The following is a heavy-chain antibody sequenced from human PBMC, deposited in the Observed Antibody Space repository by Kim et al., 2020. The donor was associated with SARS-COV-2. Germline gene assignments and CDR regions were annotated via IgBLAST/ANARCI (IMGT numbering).Heavy chain of an antibody. Sequence: GGSLRLSCATSGFDFSNYGMYWVRQAPGKGLEWVAVIWYGGSTEYYGDSVRGRFTISRDNSRNPLHLQMSSLRAGDTAVYFCARASNAAAPYYHGMDVWGQGTSVIVS. V-gene: IGHV3-33*07. CDR2: IWYGGSTE. J-gene: IGHJ6*02. D-gene: IGHD2-8*01. CDR3: ARASNAAAPYYHGMDV. CDR1: GFDFSNYG.